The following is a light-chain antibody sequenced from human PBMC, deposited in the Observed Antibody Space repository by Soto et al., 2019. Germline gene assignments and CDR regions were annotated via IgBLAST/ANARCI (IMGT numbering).Light chain of an antibody. Sequence: DIQMTQSPSSLSASVGDRVTITCRASQNINTYVNWYQQKPGKAPKVLIYTTSNLQSGAPSRFSGSGFGTDFTLTISSLQPEDFATYYCQQSSRAPLTFGQGTRLEIK. J-gene: IGKJ5*01. CDR1: QNINTY. CDR2: TTS. CDR3: QQSSRAPLT. V-gene: IGKV1-39*01.